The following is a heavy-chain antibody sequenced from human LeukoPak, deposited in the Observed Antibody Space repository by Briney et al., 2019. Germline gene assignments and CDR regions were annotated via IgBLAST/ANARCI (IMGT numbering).Heavy chain of an antibody. J-gene: IGHJ3*01. Sequence: TGGSLRLSCSASGFTFTNFWMSWVRQAPGKGLEWVANVKQDESEKYYVDSVKGRVTISRDNSKNSVFLEMNSLRGEDTAVYYCAQEGQYLYAFDLWGRGTMVTVS. CDR2: VKQDESEK. V-gene: IGHV3-7*03. CDR3: AQEGQYLYAFDL. D-gene: IGHD2-2*01. CDR1: GFTFTNFW.